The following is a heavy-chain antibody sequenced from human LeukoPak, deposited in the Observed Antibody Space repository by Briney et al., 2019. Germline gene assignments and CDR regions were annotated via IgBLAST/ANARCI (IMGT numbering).Heavy chain of an antibody. CDR2: FDPEDGET. J-gene: IGHJ6*02. CDR1: GYTFTGYY. Sequence: ASVKVSCKASGYTFTGYYMHWVRQAPGKGLEWMGGFDPEDGETIYAQKFQGRVTMTEDTSTDTAYMELSSLRSEDTAVYYCATERTSSVEARPGYYYGMGVWGQGTTVTVSS. D-gene: IGHD6-6*01. CDR3: ATERTSSVEARPGYYYGMGV. V-gene: IGHV1-24*01.